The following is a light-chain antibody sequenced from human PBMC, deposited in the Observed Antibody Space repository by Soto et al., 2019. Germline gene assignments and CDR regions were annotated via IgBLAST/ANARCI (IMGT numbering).Light chain of an antibody. V-gene: IGKV1-12*01. CDR3: QQANSFPLT. CDR1: QGISNW. Sequence: DIQMTQSPSSVSASVGDRVGITCRASQGISNWSAWYQQKPGRAPKLPIYTGSSLQSGVPSRFSGTGSGTDFTLTISSLQPEDVATYDCQQANSFPLTVGGGARVEIK. CDR2: TGS. J-gene: IGKJ4*01.